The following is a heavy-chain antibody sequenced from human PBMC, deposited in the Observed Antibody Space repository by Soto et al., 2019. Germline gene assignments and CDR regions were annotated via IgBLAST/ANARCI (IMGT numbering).Heavy chain of an antibody. Sequence: QVQLVQSGAEVKKPGASVKVSCKASGYTFTXXXXXXXXXXXXQGLEWMGGISAYNGNTNYAQKLQGRVTMTTDTXTXXXXXXXRSXXSXXTAVYYXARDRSYYSDYWGQGTLVTVSS. D-gene: IGHD3-10*01. V-gene: IGHV1-18*01. CDR1: GYTFTXXX. J-gene: IGHJ4*02. CDR3: ARDRSYYSDY. CDR2: ISAYNGNT.